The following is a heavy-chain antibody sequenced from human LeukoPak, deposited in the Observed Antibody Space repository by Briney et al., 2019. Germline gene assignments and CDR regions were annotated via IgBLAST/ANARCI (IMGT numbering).Heavy chain of an antibody. CDR2: IIPILGIA. D-gene: IGHD3-10*01. CDR3: ARAHGSPSVRLFDY. V-gene: IGHV1-69*04. CDR1: GGTFSSYA. Sequence: ASVKVSCKASGGTFSSYAISWVRQAPGQGLEWMGRIIPILGIANYAQKFQGRVTITADKSTSTAYMELSSLRSEDTAVYYCARAHGSPSVRLFDYWGQGTLVTVSS. J-gene: IGHJ4*02.